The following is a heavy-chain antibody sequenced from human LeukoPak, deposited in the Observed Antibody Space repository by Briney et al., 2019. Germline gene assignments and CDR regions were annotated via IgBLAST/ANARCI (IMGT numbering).Heavy chain of an antibody. D-gene: IGHD3-22*01. J-gene: IGHJ4*02. CDR3: ARVGYDSSGYRDTTFDY. Sequence: PGGSLRLSCAASGFTFSSYSMNWVRQAPGKGLEWVSSISSSSTYIYYADSVKGRFTISRDNAKNSLYLQMNSLRAEDTAVYYCARVGYDSSGYRDTTFDYWGQGTLVTVSS. CDR1: GFTFSSYS. CDR2: ISSSSTYI. V-gene: IGHV3-21*01.